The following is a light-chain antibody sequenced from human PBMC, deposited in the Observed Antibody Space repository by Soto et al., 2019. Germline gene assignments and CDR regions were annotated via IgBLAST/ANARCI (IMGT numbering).Light chain of an antibody. CDR2: EVS. Sequence: QSALAQPASVSGPPGQSITISCTGTSSDIGVYHYVSWFQQHPGKAPKLIIYEVSYRPSGISNRFSGSQSGNTASLTISGLQAEDEADYYCSSYTSSATLIFGGGTKVTVL. V-gene: IGLV2-14*01. CDR1: SSDIGVYHY. CDR3: SSYTSSATLI. J-gene: IGLJ2*01.